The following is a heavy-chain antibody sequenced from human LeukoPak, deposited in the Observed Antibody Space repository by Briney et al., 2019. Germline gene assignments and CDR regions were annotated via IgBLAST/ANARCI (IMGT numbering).Heavy chain of an antibody. D-gene: IGHD3-22*01. CDR3: AGAPGYYDSSGYIDY. Sequence: SETLSLTCTVSGGSISSYYWSWIRQPPGKGLEWIGYIYYSGSTNYNPSLKSRVTISVDTSKNQFSLKLSSVTAADTAVYYCAGAPGYYDSSGYIDYWGQGTLVTVSS. J-gene: IGHJ4*02. CDR2: IYYSGST. V-gene: IGHV4-59*01. CDR1: GGSISSYY.